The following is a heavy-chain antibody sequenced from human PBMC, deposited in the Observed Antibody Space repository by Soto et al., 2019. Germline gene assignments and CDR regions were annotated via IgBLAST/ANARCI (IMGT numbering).Heavy chain of an antibody. V-gene: IGHV3-30-3*01. J-gene: IGHJ4*02. CDR2: ISHDGINK. Sequence: GSLRLSCAASGFSFSTYSMTWVRQAPGKGLEWVALISHDGINKYYADSVRGRFTISRDSSTNTLYLQMNSLRAADTAVYYCGRCTSTSCHLGSDYWGQGTLVTVSS. D-gene: IGHD2-2*01. CDR3: GRCTSTSCHLGSDY. CDR1: GFSFSTYS.